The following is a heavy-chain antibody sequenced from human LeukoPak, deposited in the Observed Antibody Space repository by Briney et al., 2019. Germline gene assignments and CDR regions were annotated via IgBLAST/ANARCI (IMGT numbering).Heavy chain of an antibody. CDR2: IYYSGST. Sequence: SETLSLTCTVSGGSISSYYWSWIRQPPGKGLEWIGYIYYSGSTNYNPSLKSRVTISVDTSKNQFSLKLSSVTAADTAVYYCARAPYYDFWSGSTRYYYYYGMDVWGQGTTVTVSS. CDR1: GGSISSYY. J-gene: IGHJ6*02. D-gene: IGHD3-3*01. V-gene: IGHV4-59*01. CDR3: ARAPYYDFWSGSTRYYYYYGMDV.